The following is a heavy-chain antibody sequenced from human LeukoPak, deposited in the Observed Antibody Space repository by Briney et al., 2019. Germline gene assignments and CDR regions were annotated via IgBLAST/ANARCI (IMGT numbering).Heavy chain of an antibody. CDR1: GGFISSSSYY. Sequence: SETLSLTFTVSGGFISSSSYYWGCIRQPPGKGLEWIGSIYHSGSTYYNPSLKSRLTISVDTSKNQFSLKLSSVTAADTAVYYCARVGLRLGELSLLPLFDYWGQGTLVTVSS. CDR3: ARVGLRLGELSLLPLFDY. V-gene: IGHV4-39*07. J-gene: IGHJ4*02. CDR2: IYHSGST. D-gene: IGHD3-16*02.